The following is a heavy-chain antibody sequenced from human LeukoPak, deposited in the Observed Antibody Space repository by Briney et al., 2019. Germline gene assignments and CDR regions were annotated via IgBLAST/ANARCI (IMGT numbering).Heavy chain of an antibody. CDR1: GYTFTSSY. CDR2: IYPRDGST. J-gene: IGHJ3*02. V-gene: IGHV1-46*01. Sequence: ASVKVSCKASGYTFTSSYIHWVRQAPGQGLEWMGMIYPRDGSTSYAQKFQGRVTVTRDTSTSTVHMELSGLRSEDTAVYCCARPTMTTVTTNAFDIWGQGTMVTVSS. CDR3: ARPTMTTVTTNAFDI. D-gene: IGHD4-17*01.